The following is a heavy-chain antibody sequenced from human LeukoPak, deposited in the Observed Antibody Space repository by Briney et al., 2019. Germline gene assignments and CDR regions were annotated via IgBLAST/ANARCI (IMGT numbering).Heavy chain of an antibody. V-gene: IGHV3-23*01. CDR2: ISGSGGST. Sequence: GGSLRLSCAASGFTFSSYAMSWVRQAPGKGLEWVSAISGSGGSTYYADSVKGRFTIFRDNSKNTLYLQMNSLRAEDTAVYYCAKALNYYDNSGSDYWGQGTLVTVSS. CDR1: GFTFSSYA. CDR3: AKALNYYDNSGSDY. D-gene: IGHD3-22*01. J-gene: IGHJ4*02.